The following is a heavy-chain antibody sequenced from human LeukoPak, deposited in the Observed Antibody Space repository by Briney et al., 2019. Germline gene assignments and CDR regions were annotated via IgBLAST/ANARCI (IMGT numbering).Heavy chain of an antibody. CDR1: GFTFSSYA. J-gene: IGHJ3*02. Sequence: GGSLRLSCAASGFTFSSYAMHWVRQAPGKGLEWVAVISYDGSNKYYADSVKGRFTISRDNSKNTPYLQMDSLRAGDTAVYYCAREGEWLVQGAFDIWGQGTMVTVSS. V-gene: IGHV3-30*04. D-gene: IGHD6-19*01. CDR3: AREGEWLVQGAFDI. CDR2: ISYDGSNK.